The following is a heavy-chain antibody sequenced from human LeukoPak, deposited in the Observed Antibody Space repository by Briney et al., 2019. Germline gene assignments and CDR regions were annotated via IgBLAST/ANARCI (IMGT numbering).Heavy chain of an antibody. D-gene: IGHD6-19*01. CDR3: ARGSSGWPYQDAFDI. Sequence: GASVKVSCKASGYTFTSYDINWVRQATGQGLEWMGWMNPNSGNTGYAQRFQGRLTMTRNTSISTAYMELSSLRSEATAVYYCARGSSGWPYQDAFDIWGQGTMVTVSS. J-gene: IGHJ3*02. CDR1: GYTFTSYD. CDR2: MNPNSGNT. V-gene: IGHV1-8*01.